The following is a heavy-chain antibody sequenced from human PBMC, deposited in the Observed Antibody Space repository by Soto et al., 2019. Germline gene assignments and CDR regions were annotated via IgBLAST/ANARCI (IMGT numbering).Heavy chain of an antibody. J-gene: IGHJ4*02. Sequence: QVQLQQWGAGLLKPSETLSLTCAVYGGPFSDYSWTWIRQPPGKGLEWIGEINHSGATNYNPSLKRRVTMSVDTSKNHFSLKLNSVTAADTAVYYCANAGADFWGQGTQVTVSS. V-gene: IGHV4-34*01. CDR2: INHSGAT. CDR1: GGPFSDYS. CDR3: ANAGADF.